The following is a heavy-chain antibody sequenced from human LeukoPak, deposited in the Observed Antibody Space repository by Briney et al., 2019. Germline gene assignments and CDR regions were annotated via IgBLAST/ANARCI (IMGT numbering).Heavy chain of an antibody. CDR1: GGSISSFY. D-gene: IGHD2-8*01. CDR3: ARVGGYCTNGVCYNNWFDS. V-gene: IGHV4-59*01. J-gene: IGHJ5*01. CDR2: ISYTGNT. Sequence: SETLSLTCTVSGGSISSFYWSWIRQSPGKGLEWIGYISYTGNTNYNPSLKSRVTISVDTSKNQLSLKLSSVTAADTAVYYCARVGGYCTNGVCYNNWFDSWGQGTLVTVSS.